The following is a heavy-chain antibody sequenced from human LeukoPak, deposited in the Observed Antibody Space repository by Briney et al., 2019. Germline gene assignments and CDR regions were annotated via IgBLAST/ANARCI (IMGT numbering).Heavy chain of an antibody. CDR2: INENNDEI. CDR3: ARGRGSYSLDY. D-gene: IGHD1-26*01. Sequence: HWVRQAXXQXPEWMGWINENNDEIKYSEKVQDRVTITRDTSASTAYVALNRLRAEDTAMYYCARGRGSYSLDYWGQGTLVTVSS. V-gene: IGHV1-3*01. J-gene: IGHJ4*02.